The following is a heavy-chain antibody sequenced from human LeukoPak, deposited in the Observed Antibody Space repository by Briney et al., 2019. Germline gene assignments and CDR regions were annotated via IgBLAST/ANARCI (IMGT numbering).Heavy chain of an antibody. V-gene: IGHV3-23*01. Sequence: GGPLRLSCAASGFTFRSYAMSWVRQAPGKGLEWVSAISGRGGSTYYADSVKGRFTISRDNSKNTLYLQMNSLRAEDTAVYYCARCITMVRGVITETYYMDVWGKGTTVTVSS. CDR2: ISGRGGST. CDR3: ARCITMVRGVITETYYMDV. J-gene: IGHJ6*03. D-gene: IGHD3-10*01. CDR1: GFTFRSYA.